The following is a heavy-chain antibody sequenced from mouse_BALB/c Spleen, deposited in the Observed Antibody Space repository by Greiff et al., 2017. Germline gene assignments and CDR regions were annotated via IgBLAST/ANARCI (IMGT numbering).Heavy chain of an antibody. J-gene: IGHJ3*01. Sequence: QVQLKQSGAELARPGASVKLSCKASGYTFTSYWMQWVKQRPGQGLEWIGAIYPGDGDTRYTQKFKGKATLTADKSSSTAYMQLSSLASEDSAVYYCAREDMITPFAYWGQGTLVTVSA. V-gene: IGHV1-87*01. CDR3: AREDMITPFAY. D-gene: IGHD2-4*01. CDR2: IYPGDGDT. CDR1: GYTFTSYW.